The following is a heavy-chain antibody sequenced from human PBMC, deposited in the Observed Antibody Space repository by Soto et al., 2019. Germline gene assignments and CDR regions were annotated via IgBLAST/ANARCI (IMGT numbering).Heavy chain of an antibody. V-gene: IGHV3-23*01. CDR2: IRYSGGNT. Sequence: GGSLRLSCAASGFTFSSYAMSWVRQAPGKGLEWVSAIRYSGGNTYYADSVKGRFTISRDNSKNTLYLQMNSLRAEDTAVYYCARDAGGQQLVNDYWGQGTLVTVSS. J-gene: IGHJ4*02. CDR3: ARDAGGQQLVNDY. CDR1: GFTFSSYA. D-gene: IGHD6-13*01.